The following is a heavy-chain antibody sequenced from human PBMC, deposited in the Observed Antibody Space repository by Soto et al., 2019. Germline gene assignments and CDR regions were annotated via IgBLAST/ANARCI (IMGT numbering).Heavy chain of an antibody. CDR3: ARGGLSTAMVRVCQF. D-gene: IGHD5-18*01. Sequence: QVQLVQSGAEVKKLGDSLKVSCKAVGYSFSHYAMHWVRQAPGQRPEWMGWINTGNGNTKYSEKLQDRVTITRDTSASTVYMELSSLRSEDTAIYYCARGGLSTAMVRVCQFWGQGTLVTVSS. V-gene: IGHV1-3*04. CDR2: INTGNGNT. CDR1: GYSFSHYA. J-gene: IGHJ4*02.